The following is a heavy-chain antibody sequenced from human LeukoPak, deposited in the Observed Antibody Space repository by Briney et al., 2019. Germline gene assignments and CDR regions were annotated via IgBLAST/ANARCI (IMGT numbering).Heavy chain of an antibody. CDR1: GYTLTELS. J-gene: IGHJ4*02. D-gene: IGHD5-18*01. Sequence: GALVKVSCKVSGYTLTELSMHWVRQAPGKGLEWTGGFDPEDGETIYAQKFQGRVTMTEDTSTDTAYMELSSLRSEDTAVYYCASVYSQKLPFDYWGQGTLVTVSS. CDR2: FDPEDGET. CDR3: ASVYSQKLPFDY. V-gene: IGHV1-24*01.